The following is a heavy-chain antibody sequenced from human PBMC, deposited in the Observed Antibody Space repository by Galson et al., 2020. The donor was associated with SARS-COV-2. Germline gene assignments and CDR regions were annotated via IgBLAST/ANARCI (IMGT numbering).Heavy chain of an antibody. Sequence: GGSLRLSCAASGLTFSNTEMNWVRQAPGKGLEWVAVISYDGSNKYYADSVKGRFTISRDNSKNTLYLQMNSLRAEDTAVYYCAKAVSGSYHGAFDIWGQGTMVTVSS. J-gene: IGHJ3*02. CDR2: ISYDGSNK. D-gene: IGHD1-26*01. CDR1: GLTFSNTE. V-gene: IGHV3-30*18. CDR3: AKAVSGSYHGAFDI.